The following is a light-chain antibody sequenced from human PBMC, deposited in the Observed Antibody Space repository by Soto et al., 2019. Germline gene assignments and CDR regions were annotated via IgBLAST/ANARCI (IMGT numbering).Light chain of an antibody. J-gene: IGLJ1*01. Sequence: QSALTQPASVSGSPGQSLTISCTGTSSDDGSSNFVSWYQQHPGKAPKLIIYEGSRRPSGVSGRFSGSKSGNAASLTISGLQAEDEADYYCCSFPGSSTFYLFGTGTKLTVL. V-gene: IGLV2-23*01. CDR2: EGS. CDR1: SSDDGSSNF. CDR3: CSFPGSSTFYL.